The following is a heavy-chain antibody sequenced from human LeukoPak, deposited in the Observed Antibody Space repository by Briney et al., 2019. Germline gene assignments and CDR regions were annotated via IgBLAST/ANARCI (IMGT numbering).Heavy chain of an antibody. J-gene: IGHJ4*02. D-gene: IGHD5-18*01. CDR1: GFTFSSYA. Sequence: GGSLRLSCAASGFTFSSYAMSWVRQAPGKGLEWVSAISGSGGSTYYADSVKGRFTISRDNSKTTLYLQMNSLRAEDTAVYYCAKVGRGYSYGPNDYWGQGTLVTVSS. V-gene: IGHV3-23*01. CDR3: AKVGRGYSYGPNDY. CDR2: ISGSGGST.